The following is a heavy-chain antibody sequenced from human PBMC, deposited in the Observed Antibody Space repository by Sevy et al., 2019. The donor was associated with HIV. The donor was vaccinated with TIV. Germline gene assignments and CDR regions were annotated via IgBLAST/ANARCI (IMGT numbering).Heavy chain of an antibody. CDR2: INPSGGST. D-gene: IGHD3-9*01. Sequence: ASVKVSCKASGYTFTSYYMHWVRQAPGQGLEWMGIINPSGGSTSYAQKFQGRVTMTRDTSTSTVYMELSSLGSEDTAVYYCAREEDDILTGYYTHLFDYWGQGTLVTVSS. V-gene: IGHV1-46*01. CDR1: GYTFTSYY. J-gene: IGHJ4*02. CDR3: AREEDDILTGYYTHLFDY.